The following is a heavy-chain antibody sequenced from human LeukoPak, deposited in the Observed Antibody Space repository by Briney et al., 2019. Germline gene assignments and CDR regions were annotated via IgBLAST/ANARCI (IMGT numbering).Heavy chain of an antibody. D-gene: IGHD1-14*01. CDR1: GFTFSSYA. CDR2: ISGSGGST. J-gene: IGHJ4*02. Sequence: PGGSLRLSCAASGFTFSSYAMSWVRQAPGKGLEWASAISGSGGSTYYADSVKGRFTISRDNSKNTLYLQMNSLRAEDTAVYYCAKSDNPYPGYFDYWGQGTLVTVSS. CDR3: AKSDNPYPGYFDY. V-gene: IGHV3-23*01.